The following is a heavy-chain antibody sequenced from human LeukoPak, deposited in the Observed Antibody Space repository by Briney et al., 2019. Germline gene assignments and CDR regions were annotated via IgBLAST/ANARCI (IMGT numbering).Heavy chain of an antibody. Sequence: SETLSLTCAVYGGSFSGYYWSWNRLSPGRGLEWIGYISFSGSANYNPSLQSRVTISLDMSKNQLSLRLSSVTAADTAVYYCARDLRAAPTRAFDPWGQGTLVTVSA. CDR2: ISFSGSA. V-gene: IGHV4-59*01. J-gene: IGHJ5*02. D-gene: IGHD6-13*01. CDR3: ARDLRAAPTRAFDP. CDR1: GGSFSGYY.